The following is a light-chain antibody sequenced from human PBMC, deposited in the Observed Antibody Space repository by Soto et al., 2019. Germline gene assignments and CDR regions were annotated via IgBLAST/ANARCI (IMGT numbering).Light chain of an antibody. V-gene: IGKV1-9*01. J-gene: IGKJ4*01. CDR2: SAS. CDR3: HQLNSYPLT. Sequence: DLQLTQSPSLLSASVGDRVTITCRASQGISSYLAWYQQKPGKAPNLLIYSASNLQSGVPSRFSGSGSGTEFTLTISSLQPEDFATYYCHQLNSYPLTFGGGTKVEMK. CDR1: QGISSY.